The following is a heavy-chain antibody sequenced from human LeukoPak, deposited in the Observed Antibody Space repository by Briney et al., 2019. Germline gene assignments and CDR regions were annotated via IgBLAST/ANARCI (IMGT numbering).Heavy chain of an antibody. Sequence: ASVKVSCKASGGTFSSYAISWVRQAPGQGLEWMGRIIPILGIANYAQKFQGRVTITADKSTSTAYMELSSLRSEDTAVYYCARGGYSSSWYFDYWGQGTLVTVSS. CDR3: ARGGYSSSWYFDY. J-gene: IGHJ4*02. V-gene: IGHV1-69*04. CDR1: GGTFSSYA. D-gene: IGHD6-13*01. CDR2: IIPILGIA.